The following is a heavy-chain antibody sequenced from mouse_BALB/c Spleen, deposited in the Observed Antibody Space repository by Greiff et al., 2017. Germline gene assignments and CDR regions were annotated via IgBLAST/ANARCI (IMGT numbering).Heavy chain of an antibody. D-gene: IGHD2-2*01. J-gene: IGHJ4*01. CDR3: ARWGLRRGGYYAMDY. V-gene: IGHV1-14*01. CDR1: GYTFTSYV. Sequence: VQLKESGPELVKPGASVKMSCKASGYTFTSYVMHWVKQKPGQGLEWIGYINPYNDGTKYNEKFKGKATLTSDKSSSTAYMELSSLTSEDSAVYYCARWGLRRGGYYAMDYWGQGTSVTVSS. CDR2: INPYNDGT.